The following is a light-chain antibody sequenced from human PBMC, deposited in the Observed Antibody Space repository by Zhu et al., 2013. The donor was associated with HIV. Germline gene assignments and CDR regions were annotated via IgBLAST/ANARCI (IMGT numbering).Light chain of an antibody. Sequence: QSALTQPASVSGSPGQSITISCTGTSRDVGGYNLVSWYLYHPGKAPRLIIYEVNKRPSGVSNRFSGSKSGNTASLTISGLQAEDEADYYCSSYTSSSTRVFGGGTKLTVL. CDR2: EVN. J-gene: IGLJ3*02. CDR1: SRDVGGYNL. CDR3: SSYTSSSTRV. V-gene: IGLV2-14*02.